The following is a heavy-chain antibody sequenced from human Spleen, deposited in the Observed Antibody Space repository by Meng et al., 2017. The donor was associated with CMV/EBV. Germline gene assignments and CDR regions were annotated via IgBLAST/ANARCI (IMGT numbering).Heavy chain of an antibody. Sequence: ASVKVSCKASGYTFTGYYMNWVRQDPGQGLEWMGWINPNSGGTNYAQKFQGRVTMTRDTSISTAYMELSRLRSDDTAVYYCASSSYGPGGYFDYWGQGTLVTVSS. CDR2: INPNSGGT. V-gene: IGHV1-2*02. CDR1: GYTFTGYY. D-gene: IGHD5-18*01. J-gene: IGHJ4*02. CDR3: ASSSYGPGGYFDY.